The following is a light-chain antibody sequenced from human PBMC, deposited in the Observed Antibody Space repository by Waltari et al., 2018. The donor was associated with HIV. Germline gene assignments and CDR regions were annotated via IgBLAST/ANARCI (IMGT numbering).Light chain of an antibody. CDR3: SSYAGSNNLL. Sequence: QSALTQPPSASGSPGQSVTISCTGSSSDVGGYNHLSWYQQHPGKAPKLMIYEVSKRPSGVPDRFSGSKSGNTASLTVSGLQAEDEADYYCSSYAGSNNLLFGGGTKLTVL. J-gene: IGLJ2*01. CDR2: EVS. V-gene: IGLV2-8*01. CDR1: SSDVGGYNH.